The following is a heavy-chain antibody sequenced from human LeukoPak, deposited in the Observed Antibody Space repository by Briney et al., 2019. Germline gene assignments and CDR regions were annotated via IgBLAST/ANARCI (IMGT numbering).Heavy chain of an antibody. D-gene: IGHD1-26*01. CDR2: IYTSGST. V-gene: IGHV4-4*07. CDR3: ARAQWGYRQGVLEDY. Sequence: SETLSLTCTVSGGSISSYYWSWIRQPAGKGLEWIGRIYTSGSTNYNPSLKSRVTISVDKSKNQFSLKLSSVTAADTAVYYCARAQWGYRQGVLEDYWGQGTLVTVSS. CDR1: GGSISSYY. J-gene: IGHJ4*02.